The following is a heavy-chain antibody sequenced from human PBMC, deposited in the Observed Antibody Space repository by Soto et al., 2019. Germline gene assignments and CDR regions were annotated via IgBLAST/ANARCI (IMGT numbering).Heavy chain of an antibody. D-gene: IGHD3-22*01. CDR1: GFTFDDYA. J-gene: IGHJ4*02. CDR3: AKGYNYDRSGNPDY. V-gene: IGHV3-9*01. CDR2: INWNSGSI. Sequence: EVQLVESGGGLVQPGRSLRLSCAASGFTFDDYAMHWVRQAPGKGLEWVSGINWNSGSIGYADSVKGRFTNSRDNAKNSLYLQINSLRTEDTALYYCAKGYNYDRSGNPDYWGQGTLVTVSS.